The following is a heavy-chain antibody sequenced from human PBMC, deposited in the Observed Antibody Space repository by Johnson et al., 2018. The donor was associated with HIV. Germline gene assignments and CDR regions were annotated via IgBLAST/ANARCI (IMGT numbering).Heavy chain of an antibody. J-gene: IGHJ3*02. CDR2: IKQDGSAK. CDR3: ARALTTDAFDI. D-gene: IGHD4-17*01. V-gene: IGHV3-7*02. CDR1: GFTFSSYW. Sequence: VQLVESGGGLVQPGGSLRLSCAASGFTFSSYWMSWVRQAPGKGLEWVANIKQDGSAKYYVDAVKGRFTISRDTSKNTLYLQMNSLRAEDTAVYYCARALTTDAFDIWGQGTMVTVSS.